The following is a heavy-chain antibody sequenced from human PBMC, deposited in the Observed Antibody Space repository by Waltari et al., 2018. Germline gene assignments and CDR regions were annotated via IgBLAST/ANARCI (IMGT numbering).Heavy chain of an antibody. V-gene: IGHV3-23*01. CDR1: GLTFSAYG. CDR3: AKDEEGTSFY. Sequence: VQLLESGGGLVQPGGSLRLSCAVSGLTFSAYGMSWVRQAPGKGLEWVSMISDSGDKTYYADSVRGRFTISRDNSKSTLYLQLNSLRADDTAIYYCAKDEEGTSFYWGQGTLVTVSP. CDR2: ISDSGDKT. J-gene: IGHJ4*02.